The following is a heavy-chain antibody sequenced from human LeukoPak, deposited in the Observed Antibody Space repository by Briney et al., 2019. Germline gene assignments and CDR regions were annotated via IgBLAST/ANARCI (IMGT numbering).Heavy chain of an antibody. J-gene: IGHJ4*02. CDR2: IYYSGST. V-gene: IGHV4-59*01. CDR1: GVSSSSYY. D-gene: IGHD6-19*01. Sequence: SETLSLTCTVSGVSSSSYYWSWIRQPPGDGLEWIGYIYYSGSTNYNPSLKSRVTISIDTSKNQFSLKLSSVTAADTAVYYCARVTSGWTRFDYWGQGTLVTVSS. CDR3: ARVTSGWTRFDY.